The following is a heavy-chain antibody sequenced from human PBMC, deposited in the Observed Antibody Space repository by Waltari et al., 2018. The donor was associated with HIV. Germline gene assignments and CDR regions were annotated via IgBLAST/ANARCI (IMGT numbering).Heavy chain of an antibody. Sequence: QVQLQESGPGLVKPSGTLSLTCAVSGGSVSSSDWWTWVRQPPGKGLEWIGEIYHSGSTNYNPSLKSRVTISVDDSKNHFSLKLTSVTAADTAVYYCARVSSGGPAGYYGMNVWGPGTTVTVSS. D-gene: IGHD2-8*02. CDR2: IYHSGST. J-gene: IGHJ6*02. CDR3: ARVSSGGPAGYYGMNV. CDR1: GGSVSSSDW. V-gene: IGHV4-4*02.